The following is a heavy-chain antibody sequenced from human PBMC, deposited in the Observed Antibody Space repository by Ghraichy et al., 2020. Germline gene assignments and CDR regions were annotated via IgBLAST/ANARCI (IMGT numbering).Heavy chain of an antibody. CDR1: GGSISNYY. CDR3: ARDSGFWSPKDYFDH. D-gene: IGHD3-3*01. CDR2: IYHSGST. J-gene: IGHJ4*02. V-gene: IGHV4-59*01. Sequence: SETLSLTCTVSGGSISNYYCGWTRQPPGKGLEWIGNIYHSGSTNYNPSLRSRVTISVDTSKNQFSLKLSSVTAADTAVYYCARDSGFWSPKDYFDHWGQGILVTVSP.